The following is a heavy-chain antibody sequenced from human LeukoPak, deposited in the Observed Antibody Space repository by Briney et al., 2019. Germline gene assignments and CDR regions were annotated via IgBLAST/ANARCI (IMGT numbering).Heavy chain of an antibody. V-gene: IGHV3-21*01. D-gene: IGHD3-22*01. CDR2: ISSSSSYI. J-gene: IGHJ4*02. CDR3: ARGGGNYYDSSGYYYYFDY. Sequence: GGSLRLSCAASGFTFSSHSMNWVRQAPGKGLDWVASISSSSSYIYYADSVKGRFTISRDNAKNALYLQMNSLRAEDTAVYYCARGGGNYYDSSGYYYYFDYWGQGTLVTVSP. CDR1: GFTFSSHS.